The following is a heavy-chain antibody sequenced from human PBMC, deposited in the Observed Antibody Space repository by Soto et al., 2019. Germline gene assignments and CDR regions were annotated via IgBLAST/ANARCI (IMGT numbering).Heavy chain of an antibody. Sequence: SETLSLTCTVSGGSISSGDYYWTWIRQPPGKGLEWIGGIHHSGSTYYNPSLKSRVTISVDTSNNQFSLKLRSVTASDTAVYYCARLDYWGPGTLVTVSS. J-gene: IGHJ4*02. CDR1: GGSISSGDYY. V-gene: IGHV4-39*01. CDR2: IHHSGST. CDR3: ARLDY.